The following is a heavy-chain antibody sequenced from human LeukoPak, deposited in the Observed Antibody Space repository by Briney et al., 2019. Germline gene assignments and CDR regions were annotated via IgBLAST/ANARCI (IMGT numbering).Heavy chain of an antibody. J-gene: IGHJ6*02. V-gene: IGHV3-21*01. D-gene: IGHD2-8*01. CDR3: ARVYCTTGDCYYYYYGMDV. Sequence: GGSLRLSCAASGFTFSSYSMNWVRQAPGKGLEWVSSISSSSSYIYYADSVKGRFTISRDNAKNSLYLQMNSLRAEDTAVYYCARVYCTTGDCYYYYYGMDVWGQGTTVTVSS. CDR2: ISSSSSYI. CDR1: GFTFSSYS.